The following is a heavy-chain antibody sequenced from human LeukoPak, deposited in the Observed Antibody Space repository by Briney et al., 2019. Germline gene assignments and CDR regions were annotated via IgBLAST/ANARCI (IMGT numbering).Heavy chain of an antibody. Sequence: ASVKVSCKASGGTFISYAISWVRQAPGQGLEWMGGIIPIFGTANYAQKFQGRVTITADESTSTAYMELSSLRSEDTAVYYCARDGARSSRVLGYYYYGMDVWGQGTTVTVSS. D-gene: IGHD2-8*02. J-gene: IGHJ6*02. V-gene: IGHV1-69*01. CDR2: IIPIFGTA. CDR3: ARDGARSSRVLGYYYYGMDV. CDR1: GGTFISYA.